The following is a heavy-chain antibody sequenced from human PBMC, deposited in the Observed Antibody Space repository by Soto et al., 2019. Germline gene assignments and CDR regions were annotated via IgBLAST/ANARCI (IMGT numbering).Heavy chain of an antibody. CDR2: IYYTGST. J-gene: IGHJ5*02. V-gene: IGHV4-59*01. Sequence: SETPSLTCTVSGGSSSGYYWSWIRQPPGKGLEWIGYIYYTGSTYYNPSLKSRVTISLDTSRNQFSLKLTSVTAADTAVYYCARVVGKNYFDPSGQGTLVTVSS. CDR3: ARVVGKNYFDP. CDR1: GGSSSGYY. D-gene: IGHD1-7*01.